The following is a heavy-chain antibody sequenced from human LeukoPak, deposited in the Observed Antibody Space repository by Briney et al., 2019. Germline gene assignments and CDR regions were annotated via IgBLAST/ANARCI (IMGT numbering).Heavy chain of an antibody. Sequence: PGGSLRLSCAASGFMFSSYWMSWVRQAPEKGLEWVANIKEDGSEKYYVDSVKGRFTISRDNAKNLLYLQMNSLRAEDTAIYYCARDKGVVGTLAPWGQGTLVTVSS. J-gene: IGHJ5*02. D-gene: IGHD1-26*01. CDR3: ARDKGVVGTLAP. V-gene: IGHV3-7*01. CDR1: GFMFSSYW. CDR2: IKEDGSEK.